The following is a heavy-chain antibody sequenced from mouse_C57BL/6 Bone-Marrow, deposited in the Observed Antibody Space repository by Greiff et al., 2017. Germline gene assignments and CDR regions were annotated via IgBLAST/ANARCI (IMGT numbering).Heavy chain of an antibody. V-gene: IGHV14-2*01. Sequence: VQLQQSGAELVKPGASVKLSCTSSGFNIKDYYMHWVKQRTEQGLEWSGLIDPEDGETKSATQFQGKATIPAATSSNTAYLQLRSLTSDDTAVYYCARGGDDYDEGWGQGTTLTVSS. J-gene: IGHJ2*01. CDR1: GFNIKDYY. CDR2: IDPEDGET. D-gene: IGHD2-4*01. CDR3: ARGGDDYDEG.